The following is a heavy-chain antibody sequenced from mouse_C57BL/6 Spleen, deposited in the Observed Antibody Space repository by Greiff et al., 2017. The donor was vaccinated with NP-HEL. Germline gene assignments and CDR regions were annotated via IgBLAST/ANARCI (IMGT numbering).Heavy chain of an antibody. Sequence: EVQVVESGPGLVKPSQSLSLTCSVTGYSITSGYYWNWIRQLPGNQLEWMGYISYDGSNNYNPTLKNRTSITRDTSKKQFFLKLNSVTTVDTATYYCARDNDYDWGAFAYWGQGTLVTVSA. CDR2: ISYDGSN. J-gene: IGHJ3*01. D-gene: IGHD2-4*01. V-gene: IGHV3-6*01. CDR3: ARDNDYDWGAFAY. CDR1: GYSITSGYY.